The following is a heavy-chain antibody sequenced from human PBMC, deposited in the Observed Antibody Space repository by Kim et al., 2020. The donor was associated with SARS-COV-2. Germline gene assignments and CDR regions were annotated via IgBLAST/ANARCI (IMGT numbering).Heavy chain of an antibody. CDR2: IYYSGTT. Sequence: SETLSLTCSVSGSSISSSSYYWGWIRQPPGKGLEWIGSIYYSGTTYSNSSLTSRVTISLDTSKNQFSLKLTSVTAADTAVYYCARLYSGYDYWGQGTLVTVSS. CDR1: GSSISSSSYY. J-gene: IGHJ4*02. CDR3: ARLYSGYDY. D-gene: IGHD5-12*01. V-gene: IGHV4-39*07.